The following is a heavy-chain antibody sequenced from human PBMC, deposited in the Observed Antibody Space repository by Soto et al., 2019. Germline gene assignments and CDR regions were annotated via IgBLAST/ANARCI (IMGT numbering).Heavy chain of an antibody. CDR1: GFTLSNFA. J-gene: IGHJ4*02. V-gene: IGHV3-23*01. CDR3: AKELYTWNPNGLDY. D-gene: IGHD1-20*01. Sequence: GGSLRLSCAPSGFTLSNFAMSWVPQAPGKGLEWVSTISGTGGRTYYADSAKGRFTVSRDNANSTQPLQVTILRAEDTALYYCAKELYTWNPNGLDYWGQGTLVTVSS. CDR2: ISGTGGRT.